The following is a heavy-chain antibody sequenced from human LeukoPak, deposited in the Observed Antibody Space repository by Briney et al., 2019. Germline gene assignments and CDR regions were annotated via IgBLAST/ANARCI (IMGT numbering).Heavy chain of an antibody. D-gene: IGHD4-17*01. CDR3: ARLRSGGYFEY. Sequence: SETLSLTCTVSGGSISSYYWSRIRQPPGKGLEWIGYIYYSGSTNYNPSLKSRVTISVDTSKNQFSLKLSSVTTADTAVYYCARLRSGGYFEYWGQGSLVTVSS. CDR1: GGSISSYY. J-gene: IGHJ4*02. V-gene: IGHV4-59*01. CDR2: IYYSGST.